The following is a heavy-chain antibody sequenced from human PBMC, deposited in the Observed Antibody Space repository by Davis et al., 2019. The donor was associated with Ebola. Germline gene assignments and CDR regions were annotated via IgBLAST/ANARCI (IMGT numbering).Heavy chain of an antibody. D-gene: IGHD6-13*01. V-gene: IGHV3-21*01. CDR3: ARDRGTAGHSYGMDV. J-gene: IGHJ6*02. CDR2: ISSSSSYI. Sequence: PGGSLRLSCAASGFTFSSYSMNWVRQAPGKGLGWVSSISSSSSYIYYADSVKGRFTISRDNAKNSLYLQMNSLRAEDTAVYYCARDRGTAGHSYGMDVWGQGTTVTVSS. CDR1: GFTFSSYS.